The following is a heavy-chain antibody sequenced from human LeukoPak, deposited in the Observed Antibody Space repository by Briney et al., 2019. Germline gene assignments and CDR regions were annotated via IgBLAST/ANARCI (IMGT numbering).Heavy chain of an antibody. CDR3: ARRARDTVMVTYYYMDV. D-gene: IGHD5-18*01. V-gene: IGHV4-39*01. Sequence: TSETLSLTCTVSGGSISSSSYYWGWIRQPPGKGLEWIGSIYYSGSTYYNPSLKSRVTISVDTSKNQFSLKLSSVTAADTAGYYCARRARDTVMVTYYYMDVWGKGTTVTVSS. J-gene: IGHJ6*03. CDR2: IYYSGST. CDR1: GGSISSSSYY.